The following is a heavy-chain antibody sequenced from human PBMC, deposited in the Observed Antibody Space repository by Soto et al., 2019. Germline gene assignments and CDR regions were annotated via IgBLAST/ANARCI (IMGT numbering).Heavy chain of an antibody. Sequence: VASVKVSCKASGGTFSSYAISWVRQAPGQGLEWMGGIIPIFGTANYAQKFQGRVTITADESTSTAYMELSSLRSEDTAVYYCARDRPYDSSGYYLPENWFDPWGQGTLVTVSS. CDR2: IIPIFGTA. V-gene: IGHV1-69*13. CDR3: ARDRPYDSSGYYLPENWFDP. CDR1: GGTFSSYA. J-gene: IGHJ5*02. D-gene: IGHD3-22*01.